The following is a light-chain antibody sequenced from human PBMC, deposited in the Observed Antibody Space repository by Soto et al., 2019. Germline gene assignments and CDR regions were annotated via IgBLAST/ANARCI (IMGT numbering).Light chain of an antibody. Sequence: QSALTQPASVSGPPGQSITISCTGTSSDVGSYNLVSWYQQHPGKAPKLMIYQGSKRPSGVSNRFSGSKSGNTASLTLSGLQTEDEADYYCCSYAGNATLVFGGGTKVTVL. V-gene: IGLV2-23*01. J-gene: IGLJ3*02. CDR1: SSDVGSYNL. CDR3: CSYAGNATLV. CDR2: QGS.